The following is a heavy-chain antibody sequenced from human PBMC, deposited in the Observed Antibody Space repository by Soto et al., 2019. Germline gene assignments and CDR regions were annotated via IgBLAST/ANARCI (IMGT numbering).Heavy chain of an antibody. CDR3: ARDFDSSSWYHLDH. CDR1: GGSISTYY. J-gene: IGHJ4*02. CDR2: IYTSGTA. V-gene: IGHV4-4*07. D-gene: IGHD6-13*01. Sequence: SETLSLTCTVSGGSISTYYWSWIRQPAGKGLEWIGRIYTSGTANYSPSLKGRVIMAVDTAKNQLSLKVTSVTAADTAVYYCARDFDSSSWYHLDHWGQGTLVTVSS.